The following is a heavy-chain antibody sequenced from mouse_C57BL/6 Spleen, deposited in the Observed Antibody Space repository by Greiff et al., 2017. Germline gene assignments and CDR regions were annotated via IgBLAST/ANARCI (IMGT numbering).Heavy chain of an antibody. J-gene: IGHJ4*01. CDR2: IYPGSGNT. V-gene: IGHV1-76*01. Sequence: VQLQQSGAELVRPGASVKLSCKASGYTFTDYYINWVKQRPGQGLEWIARIYPGSGNTYYNEKFKGKATLTAEKSSSTAYMQLSSLTSEDSAVYFCARWGDKKEEYAMDYWGQGTSVTVSS. CDR3: ARWGDKKEEYAMDY. CDR1: GYTFTDYY. D-gene: IGHD3-3*01.